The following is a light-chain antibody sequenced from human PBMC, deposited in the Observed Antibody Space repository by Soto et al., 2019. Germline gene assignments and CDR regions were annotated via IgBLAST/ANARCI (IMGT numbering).Light chain of an antibody. V-gene: IGLV2-11*01. CDR2: DVS. J-gene: IGLJ3*02. Sequence: QSALTQPASVSGSPGQSITISCGGTSSDVGAYNYVSWYQQHPGKAPKLMLYDVSRRPSGVPDRFSGSKSGNTASLTISGLQAEDEADYYCCSYAGSYTWVFGGGTKLTVL. CDR1: SSDVGAYNY. CDR3: CSYAGSYTWV.